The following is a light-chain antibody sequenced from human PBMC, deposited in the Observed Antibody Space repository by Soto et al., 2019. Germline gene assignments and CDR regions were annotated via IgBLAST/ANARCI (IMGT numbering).Light chain of an antibody. V-gene: IGLV1-44*01. CDR2: SNN. CDR3: AAWEDSLNGWV. CDR1: SSSIGRNT. J-gene: IGLJ7*01. Sequence: QSVLTQPPSASATPGQRVTISCSGSSSSIGRNTVDWYQQLPGTAPKLLVYSNNQRPSGVPDRFSGSKSGTSGSLAISGLQSEYEADYYCAAWEDSLNGWVFGGGTQLTVL.